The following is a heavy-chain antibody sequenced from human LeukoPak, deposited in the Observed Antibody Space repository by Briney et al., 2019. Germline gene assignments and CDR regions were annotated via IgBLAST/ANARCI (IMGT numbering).Heavy chain of an antibody. Sequence: GGSLRLSCAASGFTFSSCAMSWVCQAPGKGLEWVSAISGSGGSTYYADSVKGRFTISRDNSKNTLYLQMNSLRAEDTAVYYCAKEELDCSSSSAYYYGMDVWGQGTTVTVSS. J-gene: IGHJ6*02. CDR2: ISGSGGST. D-gene: IGHD6-6*01. CDR3: AKEELDCSSSSAYYYGMDV. CDR1: GFTFSSCA. V-gene: IGHV3-23*01.